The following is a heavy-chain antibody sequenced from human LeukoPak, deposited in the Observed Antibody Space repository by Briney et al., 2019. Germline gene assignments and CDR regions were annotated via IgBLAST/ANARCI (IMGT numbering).Heavy chain of an antibody. CDR2: ISYDGSNK. J-gene: IGHJ6*03. V-gene: IGHV3-30*04. CDR3: ARTRSGSSLYYMDV. D-gene: IGHD3-10*01. CDR1: GFTFSSYA. Sequence: GGSLRLSCAASGFTFSSYAMHWVRQAPGKGLEWVAVISYDGSNKYYADSVKGRFTISRDNSKNTLYLQMNSLRAEDTAVYYCARTRSGSSLYYMDVWGKGTTVTVSS.